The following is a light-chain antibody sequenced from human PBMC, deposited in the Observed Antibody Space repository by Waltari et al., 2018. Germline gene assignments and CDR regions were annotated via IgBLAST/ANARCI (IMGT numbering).Light chain of an antibody. CDR2: DAS. Sequence: EIVLTQSPATLSVSPGERATLSCWANQSIRSTLARYHQNPGQAPRLLIYDASTRATGIPVRFSGSGSGTYFTLTISSLQSEDFAVYYCQQYTNWPLTFGGGTKVEI. V-gene: IGKV3D-15*01. CDR1: QSIRST. CDR3: QQYTNWPLT. J-gene: IGKJ4*01.